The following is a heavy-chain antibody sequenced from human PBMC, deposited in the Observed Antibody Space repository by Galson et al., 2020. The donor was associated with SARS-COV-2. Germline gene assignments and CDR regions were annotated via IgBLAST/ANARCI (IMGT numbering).Heavy chain of an antibody. CDR1: GFTFSDYA. D-gene: IGHD2-21*02. CDR3: ARDLYNPVAVAARGGFDY. J-gene: IGHJ4*02. Sequence: GGSLRLSCEASGFTFSDYAMNWVRQAPGKGLEWVAIISYDGRNKHFAASVRGRFTVSRDNSKNTMFLQMNSLGLEDTALYYCARDLYNPVAVAARGGFDYWGQGTLVTVSS. V-gene: IGHV3-30*04. CDR2: ISYDGRNK.